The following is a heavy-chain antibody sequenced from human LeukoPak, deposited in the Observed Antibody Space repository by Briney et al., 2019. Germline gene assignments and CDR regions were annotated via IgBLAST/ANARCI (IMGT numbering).Heavy chain of an antibody. V-gene: IGHV1-69*13. D-gene: IGHD3-22*01. Sequence: GASVKVSCKASGGTFSSYAISWVRQAPGHGLEWMGXXXXIFGTANYAQKFQGRVTITADESTSTAYMELSSLGSEDTAVYYCARRFLGYYDSSGYWPFDYWGQGTLVTVSS. CDR2: XXXIFGTA. CDR3: ARRFLGYYDSSGYWPFDY. CDR1: GGTFSSYA. J-gene: IGHJ4*02.